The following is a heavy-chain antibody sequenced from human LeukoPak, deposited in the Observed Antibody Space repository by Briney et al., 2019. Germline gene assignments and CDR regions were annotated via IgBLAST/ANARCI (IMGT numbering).Heavy chain of an antibody. CDR3: ARAYCVGDCTVLHIYFDN. Sequence: SETLSLTCAVYGGSFSGYYWSWVRQPPGKGLEWIGEINHSGSTNYNPSLKSRVTISVDTSKNQFSLKLSSVTAADTAVYYCARAYCVGDCTVLHIYFDNWGQGTLVTVSS. CDR2: INHSGST. D-gene: IGHD2-21*02. V-gene: IGHV4-34*01. J-gene: IGHJ4*02. CDR1: GGSFSGYY.